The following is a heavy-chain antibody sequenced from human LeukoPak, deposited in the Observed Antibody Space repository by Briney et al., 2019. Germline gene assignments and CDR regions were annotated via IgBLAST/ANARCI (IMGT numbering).Heavy chain of an antibody. CDR2: IYSGGST. D-gene: IGHD6-6*01. CDR3: ARSNIAARVFRR. CDR1: GFTVSSNC. J-gene: IGHJ1*01. V-gene: IGHV3-53*01. Sequence: GGSLRLSCAASGFTVSSNCMSWVRQAPGKGLEWVSVIYSGGSTYYADSVKGRFTISRDNSKNTLYLQMNSLRAEDTAVYYCARSNIAARVFRRWGQGTLVTVSS.